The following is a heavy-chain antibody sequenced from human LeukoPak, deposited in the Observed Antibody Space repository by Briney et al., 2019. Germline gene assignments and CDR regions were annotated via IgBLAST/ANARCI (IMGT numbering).Heavy chain of an antibody. Sequence: GGSLRLSCAASGFTFSSYGMHWVRQAPGKGLEWVAVISYEGSNKYYADSVKGRFTISRDNSKNTLYLQMNSLRAEDTAVYYCAKVWTYYYDSSGYKGDAFDIWGQGTMVTVSS. J-gene: IGHJ3*02. CDR2: ISYEGSNK. D-gene: IGHD3-22*01. CDR3: AKVWTYYYDSSGYKGDAFDI. CDR1: GFTFSSYG. V-gene: IGHV3-30*18.